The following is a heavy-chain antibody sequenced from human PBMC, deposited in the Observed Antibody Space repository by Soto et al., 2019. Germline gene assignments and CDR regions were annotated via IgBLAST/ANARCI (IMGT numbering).Heavy chain of an antibody. V-gene: IGHV3-11*01. J-gene: IGHJ4*02. CDR1: GFTFSDYY. Sequence: QVQLVESGGGLVKPGGSLRLSCAASGFTFSDYYMSWIRQAPGKGLEWVSYISSSGSTIYYADSVKGRFTISRDNAQNSLSPQMNSLRAGDTSVYYCARERNSFGGSYAGYWGQGPLVTVSS. CDR2: ISSSGSTI. D-gene: IGHD1-26*01. CDR3: ARERNSFGGSYAGY.